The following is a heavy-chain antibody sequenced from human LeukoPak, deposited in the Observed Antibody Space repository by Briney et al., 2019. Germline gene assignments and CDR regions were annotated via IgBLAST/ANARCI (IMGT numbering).Heavy chain of an antibody. CDR1: GFTFSSYS. D-gene: IGHD3-16*01. J-gene: IGHJ4*02. Sequence: GGSLRLSCAASGFTFSSYSINWVRQAPGKGLEWVSSITTSSNYIYYADSLKGRFTISRDNAKNSLYLQMNSLRAEDTAVYYCARTYGYFDYWGQGTLVTVSS. CDR3: ARTYGYFDY. V-gene: IGHV3-21*01. CDR2: ITTSSNYI.